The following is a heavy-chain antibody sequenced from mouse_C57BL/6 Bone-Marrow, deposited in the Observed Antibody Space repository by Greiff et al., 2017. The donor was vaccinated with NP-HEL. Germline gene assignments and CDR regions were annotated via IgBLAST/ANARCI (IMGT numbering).Heavy chain of an antibody. CDR3: ARYGYDEAY. CDR1: GYAFSSSW. D-gene: IGHD2-2*01. CDR2: IYPGDGDT. Sequence: QVQLQQSGPELVKPGASVKISCKASGYAFSSSWMNWVKQRPGQGLEWIGRIYPGDGDTNYNGKFKGKATLTADKSSSTAYMQLSGLTSEDSAVYFCARYGYDEAYWGQGTLVTVS. V-gene: IGHV1-82*01. J-gene: IGHJ3*01.